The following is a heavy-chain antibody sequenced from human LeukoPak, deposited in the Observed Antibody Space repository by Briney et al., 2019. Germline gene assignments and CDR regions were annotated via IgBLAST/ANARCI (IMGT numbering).Heavy chain of an antibody. V-gene: IGHV1-2*02. CDR3: ARVSGSRLPWALDY. J-gene: IGHJ4*02. D-gene: IGHD2-2*01. CDR1: GYTFTDYY. CDR2: INPNSGGT. Sequence: RASVKVSCKPFGYTFTDYYMHWVRQAPGQGLEWMGWINPNSGGTNFAQKFQGRVTMTSDTSISTAYMELSSLRSDDTAVYYCARVSGSRLPWALDYWGQGTLVTVSS.